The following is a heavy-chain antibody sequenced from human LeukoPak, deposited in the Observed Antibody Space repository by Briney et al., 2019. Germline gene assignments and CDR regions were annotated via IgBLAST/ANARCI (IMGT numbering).Heavy chain of an antibody. CDR2: ISGSGGST. CDR3: AKDGTPGEY. CDR1: GFTFSSYA. D-gene: IGHD2-15*01. V-gene: IGHV3-23*01. Sequence: PGGSLRLSCAASGFTFSSYAMSWVRQAPNMGLEWVSAISGSGGSTYYADSVKGRFTISRDNSRNTLYLQISGLRADDTAVYYCAKDGTPGEYWGQGTRVTVSS. J-gene: IGHJ4*02.